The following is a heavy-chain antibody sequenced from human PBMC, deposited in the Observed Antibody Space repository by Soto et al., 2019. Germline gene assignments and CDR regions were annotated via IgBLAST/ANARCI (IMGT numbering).Heavy chain of an antibody. CDR3: ARVFSEDYYDSSGYRYYFDY. Sequence: SETLSLTCTVSGGSISSYYWSWIRQPPGKGLEWIGYIYYSGSTNYNPSLKSRVTISVDTSKNQFSLKLSSVTAADTVVYYCARVFSEDYYDSSGYRYYFDYWGQGTLVTVSS. V-gene: IGHV4-59*01. CDR2: IYYSGST. D-gene: IGHD3-22*01. J-gene: IGHJ4*02. CDR1: GGSISSYY.